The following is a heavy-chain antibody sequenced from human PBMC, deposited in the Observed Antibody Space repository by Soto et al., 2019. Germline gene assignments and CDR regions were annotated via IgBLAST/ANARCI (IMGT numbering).Heavy chain of an antibody. CDR3: GRGGCNWSSRRDAS. CDR2: IGGSGSHI. D-gene: IGHD1-20*01. V-gene: IGHV3-11*01. Sequence: QVKLVESGGGLVKPGGSLRLSCAASGFTFSDYYMTWIRQAPGKGLEWVSYIGGSGSHIYYADSMKGRFTISRDNAKNALYVQKNSLRADDTAVYYCGRGGCNWSSRRDASWGQGTLVSVSS. CDR1: GFTFSDYY. J-gene: IGHJ5*02.